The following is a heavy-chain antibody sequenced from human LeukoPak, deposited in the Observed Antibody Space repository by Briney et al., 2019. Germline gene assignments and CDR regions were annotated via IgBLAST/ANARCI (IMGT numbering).Heavy chain of an antibody. V-gene: IGHV3-7*01. CDR2: IKQDGSEK. J-gene: IGHJ6*03. Sequence: GGSLRLSCAASGFTFSSYGMNWVRQAPGKGLEWVANIKQDGSEKYYVDSVKGRFTISRDNAKNSLYLQMNSLRAEDTAVYYCARETNYDFWSGHLNYYYYYMDVWGKGTTVTVSS. D-gene: IGHD3-3*01. CDR3: ARETNYDFWSGHLNYYYYYMDV. CDR1: GFTFSSYG.